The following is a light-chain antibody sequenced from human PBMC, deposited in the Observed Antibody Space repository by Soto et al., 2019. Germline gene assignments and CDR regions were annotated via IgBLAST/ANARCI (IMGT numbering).Light chain of an antibody. CDR1: QTISSW. V-gene: IGKV1-5*03. CDR3: QLYNSYSEA. CDR2: KAS. J-gene: IGKJ4*01. Sequence: DIQMTQSPSTLPGSLGDRVTITCRASQTISSWLAWYQQKPGKAPKLLIYKASTLKSGVPSRFSGSGSGTEFTLTISSLQPDDFATYYCQLYNSYSEAFGEG.